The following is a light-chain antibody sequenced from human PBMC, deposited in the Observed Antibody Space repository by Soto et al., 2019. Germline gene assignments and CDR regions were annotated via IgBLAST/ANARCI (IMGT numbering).Light chain of an antibody. CDR2: AAS. CDR1: QRISTY. V-gene: IGKV1-39*01. J-gene: IGKJ2*01. CDR3: QQSYRTPYT. Sequence: IQVTQSPSSLSASVGDTVTITCWASQRISTYLNWYQHKPGKAPNLLIHAASSLLSGVPWRFSGSGSETDFTLTITSLRPEDFATYYCQQSYRTPYTFAHGTKLEVK.